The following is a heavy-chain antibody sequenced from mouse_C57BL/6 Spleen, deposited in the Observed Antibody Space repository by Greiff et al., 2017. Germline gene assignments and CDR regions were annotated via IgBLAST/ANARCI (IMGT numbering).Heavy chain of an antibody. J-gene: IGHJ4*01. Sequence: QVQLQQPGAELVRPGSSVKLSCKASGYTFTSYWMDWVKQRPGPGLEWIGNIYPSDSETHYNQKFKDKATLTVDKSSSTAYMQLSSLTSEDSAVYYCARYSPSDYDAMDYWGHGTSVTVSS. CDR1: GYTFTSYW. CDR2: IYPSDSET. CDR3: ARYSPSDYDAMDY. V-gene: IGHV1-61*01. D-gene: IGHD2-10*02.